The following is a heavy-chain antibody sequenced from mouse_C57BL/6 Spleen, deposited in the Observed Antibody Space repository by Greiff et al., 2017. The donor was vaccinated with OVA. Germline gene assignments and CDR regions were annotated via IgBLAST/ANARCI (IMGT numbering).Heavy chain of an antibody. V-gene: IGHV1-53*01. CDR2: VNPSNGVP. D-gene: IGHD2-3*01. Sequence: QVQLQQPGTELVKPGASVKLSCKASGYTFTSYWMHWMTQRPGQGLEWIGNVNPSNGVPYYNEKFKNKATLTVDKSSDTAYMQLSSLTSEDSAVYYCARSYDRYFDYWGQGTTLTVSS. CDR3: ARSYDRYFDY. J-gene: IGHJ2*01. CDR1: GYTFTSYW.